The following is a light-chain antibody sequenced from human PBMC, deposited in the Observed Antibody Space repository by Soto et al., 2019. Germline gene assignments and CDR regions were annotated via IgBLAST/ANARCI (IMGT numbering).Light chain of an antibody. V-gene: IGKV3-20*01. CDR2: DAS. CDR3: QQYGSSPGYT. CDR1: QSVSSRH. J-gene: IGKJ2*01. Sequence: EIVLTQSPGTLSLSPGESATLSCRASQSVSSRHLAWYQQKPGQAPRLLIYDASSRATGIPDRFSGSGSGTDFTLTISRLEPEDFAVYSCQQYGSSPGYTFGQWTKLQIK.